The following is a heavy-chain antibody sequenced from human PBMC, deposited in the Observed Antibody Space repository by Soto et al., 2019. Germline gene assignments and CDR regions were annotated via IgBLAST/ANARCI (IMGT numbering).Heavy chain of an antibody. Sequence: QVQLVQSGAEVKKPGSSVKVSCKASGGTFSSYAISWVRQAPGQGLEWMGGIIPIFGTADYAQKFQGRVTMTADESTSTAYMELRSLRSEDTAVYYCASSRLGGTGCYYGMDVWGQGTTVTVSS. CDR2: IIPIFGTA. CDR1: GGTFSSYA. CDR3: ASSRLGGTGCYYGMDV. V-gene: IGHV1-69*12. J-gene: IGHJ6*02. D-gene: IGHD3-16*01.